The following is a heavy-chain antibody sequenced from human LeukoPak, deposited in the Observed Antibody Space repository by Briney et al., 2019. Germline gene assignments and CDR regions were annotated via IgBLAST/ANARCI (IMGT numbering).Heavy chain of an antibody. CDR2: ISSSSSTI. CDR3: ARGLRIATMIVVVTHDAFDI. J-gene: IGHJ3*02. D-gene: IGHD3-22*01. V-gene: IGHV3-48*02. Sequence: GGSLRLSCAASGFTFSTYIMNWVRQAPGKGLEWVSYISSSSSTIYYADSVKGRFTISRDNAKNSLYLQMNSLRDEDTAVYYCARGLRIATMIVVVTHDAFDIWGQGTMVTVSP. CDR1: GFTFSTYI.